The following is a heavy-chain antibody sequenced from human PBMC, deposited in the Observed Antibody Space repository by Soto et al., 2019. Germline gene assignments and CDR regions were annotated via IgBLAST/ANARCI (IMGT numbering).Heavy chain of an antibody. CDR1: GFTYSNAW. CDR3: TTDEMWDTAMVNYDY. J-gene: IGHJ4*02. V-gene: IGHV3-15*01. Sequence: VGSLRLSCAASGFTYSNAWMSWVRQAPGKGLEWVGRIKSKTDGGATGYAAPVKGRFTISRDDSKNTLYLQMNSLKTEDTAVYYCTTDEMWDTAMVNYDYWGQGTLVTVSS. D-gene: IGHD5-18*01. CDR2: IKSKTDGGAT.